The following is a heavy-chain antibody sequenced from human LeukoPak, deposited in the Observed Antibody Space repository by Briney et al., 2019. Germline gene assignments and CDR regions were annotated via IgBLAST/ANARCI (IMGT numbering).Heavy chain of an antibody. V-gene: IGHV3-30*02. CDR3: AKVGLRGDWFDP. Sequence: GGSLRLSCAASGFTLSSYGMHWVRQAPGKGLEWVAFIRYDGSNKYYADSVKGRFTISRDNSKNTLYLQMNSLRAEDTAVYYCAKVGLRGDWFDPWGQGTLVTVSS. CDR2: IRYDGSNK. D-gene: IGHD4-17*01. CDR1: GFTLSSYG. J-gene: IGHJ5*02.